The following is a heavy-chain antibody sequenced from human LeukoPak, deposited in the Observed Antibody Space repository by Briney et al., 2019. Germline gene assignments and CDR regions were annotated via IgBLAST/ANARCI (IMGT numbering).Heavy chain of an antibody. CDR3: ARGPGAVHP. CDR1: GGSISSHY. CDR2: VLHTGST. Sequence: SETLSLTCTVSGGSISSHYWSWIRQPPGKGLEWIAEVLHTGSTNYNPSFKRRVTISVDTSKNQFFLNLTSVTAADTAVYYCARGPGAVHPWGQGILVTVSS. V-gene: IGHV4-59*11. J-gene: IGHJ5*02. D-gene: IGHD6-13*01.